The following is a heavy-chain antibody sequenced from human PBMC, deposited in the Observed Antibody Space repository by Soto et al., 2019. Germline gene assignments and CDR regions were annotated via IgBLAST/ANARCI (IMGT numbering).Heavy chain of an antibody. J-gene: IGHJ6*02. V-gene: IGHV3-30*18. Sequence: ESGGGVVQPGRSLRLSCAASGFTFSSYGMHWVRQAPGKGLEWVAVISYDGSNKYYADSVKGRFTISRDKSKNTLYLQMNSLRAEDTAVYYCAKSSSWYNYYYGMDVWGQGTTVTVSS. CDR1: GFTFSSYG. D-gene: IGHD6-13*01. CDR2: ISYDGSNK. CDR3: AKSSSWYNYYYGMDV.